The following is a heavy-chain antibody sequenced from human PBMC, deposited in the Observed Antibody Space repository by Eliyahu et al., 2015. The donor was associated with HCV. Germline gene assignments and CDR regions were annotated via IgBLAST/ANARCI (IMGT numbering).Heavy chain of an antibody. CDR3: ARGLYGDPVGFDF. CDR1: GXTFSSYW. V-gene: IGHV3-74*01. CDR2: IKSDGSDX. Sequence: EVQLVESGGGLVQPGGSLXLSXVAXGXTFSSYWLPWVRQVPGKGLVLGSRIKSDGSDXTYADSVKGRFTISRDNAKNTLYLQMNSLRAEDTAVYYCARGLYGDPVGFDFWGQGTLVTVSS. D-gene: IGHD2-15*01. J-gene: IGHJ4*02.